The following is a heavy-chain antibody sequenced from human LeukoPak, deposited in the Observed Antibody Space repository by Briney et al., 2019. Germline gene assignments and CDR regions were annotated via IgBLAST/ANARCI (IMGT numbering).Heavy chain of an antibody. J-gene: IGHJ4*02. Sequence: PSETLSLTCTVSGGSISSYYWSWIRQPPGKGLEWIGYVYYSGSTNYNPSLKSRVSISVDTSKNQFSLKLSSVTAADTAVYYCARLHRRGYSYGYGVTLDYWGQGTLVTVSS. D-gene: IGHD5-18*01. CDR3: ARLHRRGYSYGYGVTLDY. CDR1: GGSISSYY. V-gene: IGHV4-59*08. CDR2: VYYSGST.